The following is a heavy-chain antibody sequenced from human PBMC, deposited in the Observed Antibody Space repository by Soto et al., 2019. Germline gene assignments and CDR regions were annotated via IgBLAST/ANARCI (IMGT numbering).Heavy chain of an antibody. J-gene: IGHJ4*02. D-gene: IGHD3-10*01. CDR2: IIPIFGTA. CDR3: AREATMVRGVIIY. V-gene: IGHV1-69*13. Sequence: SVKVSCKASGGTFSSYAISWVRQAPGQGLEWMGGIIPIFGTANYAQKFQGRVTITADESTSTAYMELSSLRSEDTAVYYCAREATMVRGVIIYWGQGTLVTVSS. CDR1: GGTFSSYA.